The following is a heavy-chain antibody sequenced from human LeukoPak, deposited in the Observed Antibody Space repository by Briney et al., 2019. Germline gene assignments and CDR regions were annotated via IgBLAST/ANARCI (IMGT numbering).Heavy chain of an antibody. D-gene: IGHD3-22*01. J-gene: IGHJ4*02. CDR3: AREGRGYYGDFDY. CDR1: GFSFSDYD. V-gene: IGHV3-11*01. CDR2: IRNDGSTI. Sequence: GVSLRLSCSASGFSFSDYDMNWIRQAPGKGLKWVSYIRNDGSTIYDADSVKGRFSISRDNARNSLYLQMNSLRAEDTAVYYCAREGRGYYGDFDYWGQGTLVTVSS.